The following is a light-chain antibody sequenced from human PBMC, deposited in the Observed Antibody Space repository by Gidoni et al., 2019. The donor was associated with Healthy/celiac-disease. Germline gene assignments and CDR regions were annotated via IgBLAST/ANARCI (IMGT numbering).Light chain of an antibody. CDR2: GKN. Sequence: LGQTVRITCQGDSLRSYYASWYQQKPGQAPVLVIYGKNNRPSGIPDRFSGSSSGNTASLTITGAQAEDEADYYCNSRDSSGNHLGVFGGGTKLTV. V-gene: IGLV3-19*01. J-gene: IGLJ2*01. CDR1: SLRSYY. CDR3: NSRDSSGNHLGV.